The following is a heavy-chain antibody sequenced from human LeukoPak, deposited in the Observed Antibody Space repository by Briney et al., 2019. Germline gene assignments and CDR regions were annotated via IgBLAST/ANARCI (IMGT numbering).Heavy chain of an antibody. CDR2: ISSSSSTI. D-gene: IGHD6-19*01. CDR3: ARGTSSGWYTASGY. J-gene: IGHJ4*02. CDR1: GFTFSSYA. Sequence: GGSLRLSCAASGFTFSSYAMSWVRQAPGKGLEWVSYISSSSSTIYYADSVKGRFTISRDNAKNSLYLQMNSLRAEDTAVYYCARGTSSGWYTASGYWGQGTLVTVSS. V-gene: IGHV3-48*04.